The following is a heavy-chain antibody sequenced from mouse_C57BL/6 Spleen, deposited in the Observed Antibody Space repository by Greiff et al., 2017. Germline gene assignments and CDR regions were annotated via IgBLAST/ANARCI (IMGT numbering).Heavy chain of an antibody. Sequence: QVQLQQPGAELVMPGASVKLSCKASGYTFTSYWITWVKQRPGQGLEWIGDIYPGSGSTNYNEKFKSKATLTVDTSSSTAYMQLSSLTSEDSAVYYCARGVYYGSLRYFDVWGTGTTVTVSS. CDR3: ARGVYYGSLRYFDV. V-gene: IGHV1-55*01. CDR1: GYTFTSYW. J-gene: IGHJ1*03. CDR2: IYPGSGST. D-gene: IGHD1-1*01.